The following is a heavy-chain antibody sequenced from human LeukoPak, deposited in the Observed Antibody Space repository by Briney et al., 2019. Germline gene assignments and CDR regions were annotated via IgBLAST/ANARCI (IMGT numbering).Heavy chain of an antibody. Sequence: GGSLRLSCAASGFTFDDYAMHWVRQAPGKGLEWVSGISWNSGSIGYADSVKGRFTISRDNAKNSLYLQMNSLRAEDMALYSCAKDLLRRGYSYGYDYWSQGTLVTVSS. D-gene: IGHD5-18*01. V-gene: IGHV3-9*03. J-gene: IGHJ4*02. CDR2: ISWNSGSI. CDR1: GFTFDDYA. CDR3: AKDLLRRGYSYGYDY.